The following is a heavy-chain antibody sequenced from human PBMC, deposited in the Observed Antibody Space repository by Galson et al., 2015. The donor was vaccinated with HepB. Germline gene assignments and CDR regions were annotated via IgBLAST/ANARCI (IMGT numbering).Heavy chain of an antibody. Sequence: SLRLSCAASTFIFSTYSMNWVRQAPGKGLEWVSYISSSSTTIYYADSVKGRFTISRDNAKNSLYLQMNSLRAEDTAVYYCARDWGKAVVGTWWFDPWGQGTLVTVSS. CDR2: ISSSSTTI. J-gene: IGHJ5*02. V-gene: IGHV3-48*04. CDR1: TFIFSTYS. D-gene: IGHD6-19*01. CDR3: ARDWGKAVVGTWWFDP.